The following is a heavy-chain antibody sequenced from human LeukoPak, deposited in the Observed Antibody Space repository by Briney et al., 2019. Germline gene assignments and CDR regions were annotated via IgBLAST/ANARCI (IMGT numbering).Heavy chain of an antibody. D-gene: IGHD3-10*01. J-gene: IGHJ4*02. V-gene: IGHV4-30-2*01. CDR3: ARDLLWFGEAYFDY. CDR2: IYHSGRT. CDR1: GGSISSGDYS. Sequence: SETLSLTCAVSGGSISSGDYSWSWIRQPPGKGLEWIGYIYHSGRTYYNPSLKRRVTISIDRSKNQFSLKLSSVTAADTAVYYCARDLLWFGEAYFDYWGQGTLVTVSS.